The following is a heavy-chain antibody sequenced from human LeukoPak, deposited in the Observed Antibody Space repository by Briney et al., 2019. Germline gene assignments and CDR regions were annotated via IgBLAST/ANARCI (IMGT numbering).Heavy chain of an antibody. Sequence: PGGSLRLSCAGSGFTFSSYSMNWVRQAPGKGLEWVSSISSSSSYIYYADSVKGRFTISRDNAKNSLYLQMNSLRAEDTAVYYCAITPYDSSGYYLGYFQHWGQGTLVTVSS. CDR1: GFTFSSYS. V-gene: IGHV3-21*01. J-gene: IGHJ1*01. D-gene: IGHD3-22*01. CDR2: ISSSSSYI. CDR3: AITPYDSSGYYLGYFQH.